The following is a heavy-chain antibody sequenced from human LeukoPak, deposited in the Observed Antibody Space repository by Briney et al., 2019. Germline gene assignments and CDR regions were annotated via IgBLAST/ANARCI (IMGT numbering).Heavy chain of an antibody. CDR1: GYNFNSYG. CDR2: ITAGNGNT. J-gene: IGHJ3*02. D-gene: IGHD5-18*01. Sequence: ASVRVSCKASGYNFNSYGIGLVRQAPRQGLEWMGWITAGNGNTNYAQKVQGRVTMTTDTSTSTAYMELRSLRSDDTAVYFCARDLARGYSYGYNAFDIWGQGTMVTVSS. CDR3: ARDLARGYSYGYNAFDI. V-gene: IGHV1-18*01.